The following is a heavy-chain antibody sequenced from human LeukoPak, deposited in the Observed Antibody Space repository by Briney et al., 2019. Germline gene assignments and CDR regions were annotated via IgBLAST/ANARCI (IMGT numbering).Heavy chain of an antibody. D-gene: IGHD6-19*01. J-gene: IGHJ4*02. Sequence: ASVKVSCKASGYTFTGYYMHWVRQAPGQGLEWTGWINPNSGGTNYAQKFQGRVTMTRDTSISTAYMELSRLRSDDTAVYYCARRHSSGWFIDYWGQGTLVTVSS. CDR1: GYTFTGYY. CDR3: ARRHSSGWFIDY. CDR2: INPNSGGT. V-gene: IGHV1-2*02.